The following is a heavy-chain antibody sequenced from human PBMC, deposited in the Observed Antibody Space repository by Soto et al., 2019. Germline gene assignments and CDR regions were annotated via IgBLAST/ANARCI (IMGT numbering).Heavy chain of an antibody. J-gene: IGHJ4*02. CDR3: ARVFTVRRGSGSDY. Sequence: QVQVVQSGAEVKKPGASVKVSCKASGYTFTSYDIHWVRQATGQGLEWMGWMNPYSGNTGYAPKFQGRVIMTRNTSIRTAYMELSSLRSEDTAVYYCARVFTVRRGSGSDYWVQGSLVTVSS. D-gene: IGHD1-26*01. CDR1: GYTFTSYD. V-gene: IGHV1-8*01. CDR2: MNPYSGNT.